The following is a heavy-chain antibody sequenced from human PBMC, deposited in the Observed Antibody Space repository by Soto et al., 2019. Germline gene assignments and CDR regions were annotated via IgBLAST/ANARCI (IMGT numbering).Heavy chain of an antibody. D-gene: IGHD6-13*01. V-gene: IGHV3-23*01. CDR1: EFSFDDYA. Sequence: GGSLRLSCAASEFSFDDYAMSWVRQAPGKGLEWVSSITYTGVSTYYADSVKGRFTISRDNSRDTLYLQMNSLRAEDTAIYYCAKASVWYPYFDSWGQGTLVTVSS. CDR3: AKASVWYPYFDS. J-gene: IGHJ4*02. CDR2: ITYTGVST.